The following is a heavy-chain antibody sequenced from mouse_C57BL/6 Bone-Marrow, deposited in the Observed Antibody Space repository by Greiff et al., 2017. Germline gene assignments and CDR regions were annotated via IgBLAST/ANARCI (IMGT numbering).Heavy chain of an antibody. D-gene: IGHD1-1*01. V-gene: IGHV1-64*01. CDR1: GYTFTSYW. Sequence: VQLQQPGAELVKPGASVKLSCKASGYTFTSYWMHWVKQRPGQGLEWIGMIHPNSGSTNYNEKFKSKATLTVDKSTSTAYMQLSSLTSEGSAVYYGAREVGIYYYGSSWYFEFWGTGTTVTVSS. CDR3: AREVGIYYYGSSWYFEF. J-gene: IGHJ1*03. CDR2: IHPNSGST.